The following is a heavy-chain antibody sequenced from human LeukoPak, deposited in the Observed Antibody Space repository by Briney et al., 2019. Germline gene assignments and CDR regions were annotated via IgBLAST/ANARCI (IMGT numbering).Heavy chain of an antibody. V-gene: IGHV3-74*01. CDR1: GFTFSDTW. CDR2: IRSDGSDT. CDR3: AKDGGSDPDSFDI. D-gene: IGHD2-15*01. J-gene: IGHJ3*02. Sequence: PGGSLRLSCAASGFTFSDTWMHWVRQAPGEGLVWVSRIRSDGSDTRYADSVKGRFTISRDNTKNSLYLQMNSLRAEDTAVYYCAKDGGSDPDSFDIWGQGTMVTVSS.